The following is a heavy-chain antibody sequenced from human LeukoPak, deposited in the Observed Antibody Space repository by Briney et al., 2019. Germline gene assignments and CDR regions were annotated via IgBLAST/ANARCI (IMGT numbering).Heavy chain of an antibody. CDR3: ARVYYYDSSGYYKENDAFDI. J-gene: IGHJ3*02. D-gene: IGHD3-22*01. CDR2: INPSGGST. Sequence: ASVKVSCKASGYTFTSYYMHWVRQAPGQGLEWMGIINPSGGSTSYAQKFQGRVTMTRDMSTSTVYMELSSLRSEDTAVYYCARVYYYDSSGYYKENDAFDIWGQGTMVTVSS. V-gene: IGHV1-46*01. CDR1: GYTFTSYY.